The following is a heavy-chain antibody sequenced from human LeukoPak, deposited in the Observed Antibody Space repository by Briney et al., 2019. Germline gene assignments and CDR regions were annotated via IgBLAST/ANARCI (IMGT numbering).Heavy chain of an antibody. CDR2: ISGSGGST. CDR3: AKETVVVVAATPDAFDI. CDR1: GFTFSSYA. J-gene: IGHJ3*02. V-gene: IGHV3-23*01. D-gene: IGHD2-15*01. Sequence: GGSLRLSCAVSGFTFSSYAMSWVRQAPGKGLEWVSGISGSGGSTYYADYRFTISRDNSKNTLYLQMNSLRAEDTAVYYCAKETVVVVAATPDAFDIWGQGTMVTVSS.